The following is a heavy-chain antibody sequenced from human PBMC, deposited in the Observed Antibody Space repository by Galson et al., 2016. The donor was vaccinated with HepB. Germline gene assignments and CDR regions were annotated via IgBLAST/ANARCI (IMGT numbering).Heavy chain of an antibody. Sequence: SLRLSCAASGFTFSSFTMNWVRQAPGKGLELVSYITGTSSTIYYADSVKGRFTISRDNAKNSVYLQMNSLREEDTAVYYCARDDYSNLCYYNGMDVWGQGTTVTVSS. CDR1: GFTFSSFT. V-gene: IGHV3-48*02. J-gene: IGHJ6*02. CDR2: ITGTSSTI. CDR3: ARDDYSNLCYYNGMDV. D-gene: IGHD4-11*01.